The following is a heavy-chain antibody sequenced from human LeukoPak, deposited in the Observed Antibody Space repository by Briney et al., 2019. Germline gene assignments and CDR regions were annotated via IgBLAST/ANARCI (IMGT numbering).Heavy chain of an antibody. V-gene: IGHV3-30-3*01. D-gene: IGHD6-6*01. CDR1: GFSLSDHY. CDR2: ISYDGSDK. CDR3: AREASIVVRCSDY. J-gene: IGHJ4*02. Sequence: GGSLRLSCAASGFSLSDHYMDWVRQAPGKGLEWVALISYDGSDKYYADSVKGRSTISRDNSKDTVYLQMSSLRAEDTAVYYCAREASIVVRCSDYWGQGTLVTVSS.